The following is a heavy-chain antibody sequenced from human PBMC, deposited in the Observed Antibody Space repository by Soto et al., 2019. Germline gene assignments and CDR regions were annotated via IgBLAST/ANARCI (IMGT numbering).Heavy chain of an antibody. V-gene: IGHV4-4*02. Sequence: PSDTLSLTCAVSVCSIIRSNCWVCVRHPPGKGLEWIGEIYHSGSTNYNPSLKSRVTISVDKSKNQFSLKLSSVTAADTAVYYCASSEVGDNKYYYYGMEVWGKGTPATVSS. J-gene: IGHJ6*04. CDR3: ASSEVGDNKYYYYGMEV. CDR2: IYHSGST. D-gene: IGHD1-26*01. CDR1: VCSIIRSNC.